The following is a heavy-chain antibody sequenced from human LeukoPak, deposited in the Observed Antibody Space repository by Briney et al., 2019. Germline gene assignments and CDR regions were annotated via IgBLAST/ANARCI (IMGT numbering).Heavy chain of an antibody. Sequence: GGSLRLSCAASGIAFSSNAMSWVRQTPGKGLEWVSSISSSGDVTSYADSVKGRFTISRDRSKNTLYLQMNSLRAEDTAVYYCAKRDTSGYYYFDCWGQGTLVTVSS. CDR2: ISSSGDVT. V-gene: IGHV3-23*01. J-gene: IGHJ4*02. CDR3: AKRDTSGYYYFDC. CDR1: GIAFSSNA. D-gene: IGHD3-22*01.